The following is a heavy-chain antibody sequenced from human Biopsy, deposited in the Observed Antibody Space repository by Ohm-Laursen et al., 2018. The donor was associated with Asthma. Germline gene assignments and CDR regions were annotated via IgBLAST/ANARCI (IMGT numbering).Heavy chain of an antibody. CDR2: VFYTGIT. CDR1: GFSMDTNSYF. D-gene: IGHD4-17*01. CDR3: ARHPNNGDYSYWYFDL. J-gene: IGHJ2*01. Sequence: GTLSLTCTISGFSMDTNSYFWGWIRQPPGKGLDWIGGVFYTGITYYNPSLESRVTMSVDTSKSQFFLEVNSVTAPDTAVYYCARHPNNGDYSYWYFDLWGRGTLVTVSS. V-gene: IGHV4-39*01.